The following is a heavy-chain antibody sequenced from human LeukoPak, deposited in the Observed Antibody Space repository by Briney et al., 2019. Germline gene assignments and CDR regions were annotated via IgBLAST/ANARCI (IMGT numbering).Heavy chain of an antibody. CDR2: ISAYNGNT. J-gene: IGHJ4*02. V-gene: IGHV1-18*01. Sequence: ASVKVSCKASGYTFTSYGIRWVRQAPGQGLEWMGWISAYNGNTNYAQKLQGRVTMTTDTSTSTAYMELRSLRSDDTAVYYCARERYYDFWSGTSSFDYWGQGTLVTVSS. D-gene: IGHD3-3*01. CDR1: GYTFTSYG. CDR3: ARERYYDFWSGTSSFDY.